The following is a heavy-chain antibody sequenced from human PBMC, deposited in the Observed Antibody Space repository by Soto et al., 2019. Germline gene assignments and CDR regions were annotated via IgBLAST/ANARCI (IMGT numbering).Heavy chain of an antibody. D-gene: IGHD3-10*01. J-gene: IGHJ6*02. V-gene: IGHV4-59*01. Sequence: SETLSLTCTVSGGSTSRYYWSWIRQPPGKGLEWIGYIYYSGSTNYNPSLKSRVTISVDTSKNQFSLKLSSVTAADTAVYYCARMYYYGSGSYYNHYYYGMDVWGQGTTVTVSS. CDR1: GGSTSRYY. CDR3: ARMYYYGSGSYYNHYYYGMDV. CDR2: IYYSGST.